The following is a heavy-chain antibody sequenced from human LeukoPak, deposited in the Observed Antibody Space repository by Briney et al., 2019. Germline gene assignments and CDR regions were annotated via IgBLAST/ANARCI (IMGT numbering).Heavy chain of an antibody. CDR1: GXTFSSYA. D-gene: IGHD3-10*01. CDR2: ISYDGSNK. V-gene: IGHV3-30-3*01. J-gene: IGHJ4*02. CDR3: ARSTMVRGDYFDY. Sequence: SGXTFSSYAMDGVGQARGRGGEGVAVISYDGSNKYYADSVKGRFTISRDNSKNTLYLQMNSLRAEDTAVYYCARSTMVRGDYFDYWGQGTLVTVSS.